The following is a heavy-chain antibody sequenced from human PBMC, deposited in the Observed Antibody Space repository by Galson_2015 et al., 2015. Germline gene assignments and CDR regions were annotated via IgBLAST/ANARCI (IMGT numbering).Heavy chain of an antibody. CDR3: ARVRITGYHVADY. J-gene: IGHJ4*02. D-gene: IGHD3-16*01. Sequence: SLRLSCAASGFSFSDYAMNWVRQSPGKGLEWVSTITSSGNRIYYADSVKGRFTGSRDNSKNTLYLHMNSLRAEDTAVYYCARVRITGYHVADYWGQGTLVTVSS. CDR1: GFSFSDYA. CDR2: ITSSGNRI. V-gene: IGHV3-23*01.